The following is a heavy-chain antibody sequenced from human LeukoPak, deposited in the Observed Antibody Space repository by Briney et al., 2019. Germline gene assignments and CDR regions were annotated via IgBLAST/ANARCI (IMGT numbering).Heavy chain of an antibody. D-gene: IGHD1-26*01. J-gene: IGHJ6*02. CDR3: AKGLHSGNYYYYYGMDV. Sequence: GGSLRLSCAASEFMFSSYAMTWVRQAPGKGLEWVSTINKNGGTTYYPDSVKGRFTISRDNSENTLYLQMNSLRAEDTAVYYCAKGLHSGNYYYYYGMDVWGQGTMVTVSS. V-gene: IGHV3-23*01. CDR2: INKNGGTT. CDR1: EFMFSSYA.